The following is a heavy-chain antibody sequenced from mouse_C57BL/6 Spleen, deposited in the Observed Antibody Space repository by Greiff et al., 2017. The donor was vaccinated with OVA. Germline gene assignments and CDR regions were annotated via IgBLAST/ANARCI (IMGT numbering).Heavy chain of an antibody. V-gene: IGHV14-4*01. CDR3: TRKRDYYAMDY. J-gene: IGHJ4*01. Sequence: VQLQQSGAELVRPGASVKLSCTASGFNIKDDYMHWVKQRPEQGLEWIGWIDPENGDTEYASKFQGKATITADTSSNTAYLQLSSLTSEDTAFYYCTRKRDYYAMDYWGQGTSVTVSS. CDR1: GFNIKDDY. CDR2: IDPENGDT.